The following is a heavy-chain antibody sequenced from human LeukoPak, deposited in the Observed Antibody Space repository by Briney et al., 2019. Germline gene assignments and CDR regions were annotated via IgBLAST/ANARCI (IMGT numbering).Heavy chain of an antibody. CDR1: GGSISSGGYY. Sequence: SQTLSLTCTVSGGSISSGGYYWSWIRQHPGKGLEWIGYIYYSGSTYYNPSLKSRVTISVNTSKNQFSLKLSSVTAADTAVYYCAREVGQHCSSTSCYSWFDPWGQGTLVTVSS. CDR3: AREVGQHCSSTSCYSWFDP. J-gene: IGHJ5*02. CDR2: IYYSGST. D-gene: IGHD2-2*02. V-gene: IGHV4-31*03.